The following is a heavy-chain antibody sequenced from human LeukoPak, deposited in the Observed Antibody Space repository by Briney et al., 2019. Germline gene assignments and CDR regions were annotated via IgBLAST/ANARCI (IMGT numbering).Heavy chain of an antibody. CDR3: ARGYLKGPFDI. V-gene: IGHV3-20*01. CDR2: ITRNGGTA. Sequence: GGSLRLSCIASGVTFDNYGMSWVRQVPGKGLEWVSGITRNGGTADYADSVKGRFTISRDNAKNSLYLQMSSLRAEDTALYHCARGYLKGPFDIWGQGTMVTVSS. CDR1: GVTFDNYG. D-gene: IGHD5-18*01. J-gene: IGHJ3*02.